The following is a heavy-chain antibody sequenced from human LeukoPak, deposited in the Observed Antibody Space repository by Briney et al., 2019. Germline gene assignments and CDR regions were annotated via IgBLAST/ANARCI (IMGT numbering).Heavy chain of an antibody. D-gene: IGHD3-16*01. CDR2: ISNTGSVI. CDR1: GSTFSVHT. CDR3: AKDIGDYIWGADYYFDY. J-gene: IGHJ4*02. Sequence: GGSLRLSCAASGSTFSVHTMNWVRQAPGKGLEWISYISNTGSVIYYADSVKGRFTISRDNAKKSLYLQMNSLRPEDTALYYCAKDIGDYIWGADYYFDYWGQGTLVTVSS. V-gene: IGHV3-48*04.